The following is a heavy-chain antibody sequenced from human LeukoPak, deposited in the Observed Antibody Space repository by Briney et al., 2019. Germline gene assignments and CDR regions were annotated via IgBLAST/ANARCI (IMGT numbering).Heavy chain of an antibody. V-gene: IGHV5-51*01. Sequence: GESLKISCKGSRXSFTSYWSGWVRQMPGKGLEWMGIIYPGDSDTRYSPSFQGQVTISADKSISTAYLQWSSLKASDTAMYYCARLLAGEWLLIDYWGQGTLVTVSS. D-gene: IGHD3-3*01. CDR3: ARLLAGEWLLIDY. CDR1: RXSFTSYW. CDR2: IYPGDSDT. J-gene: IGHJ4*02.